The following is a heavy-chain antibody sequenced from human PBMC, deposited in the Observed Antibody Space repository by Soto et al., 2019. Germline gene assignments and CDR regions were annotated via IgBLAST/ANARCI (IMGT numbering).Heavy chain of an antibody. CDR1: GGSISSGGYY. V-gene: IGHV4-31*03. CDR3: ASYPMRGVYFDY. J-gene: IGHJ4*02. CDR2: IYYSGST. D-gene: IGHD3-16*01. Sequence: PSETLSLTCTVSGGSISSGGYYWSWIRQHPGKGLEWIGYIYYSGSTYYNPSLKSRVTISVDTSKNQFSLKLDSVTAADTAVYYCASYPMRGVYFDYWGQGTLVTVSS.